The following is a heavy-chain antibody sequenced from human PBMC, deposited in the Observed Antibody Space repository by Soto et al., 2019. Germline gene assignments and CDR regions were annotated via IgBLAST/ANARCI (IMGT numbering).Heavy chain of an antibody. CDR3: AKRAGRVYHYFDY. J-gene: IGHJ4*02. CDR1: GFTLSNYA. CDR2: ITDSGMST. V-gene: IGHV3-23*01. D-gene: IGHD6-19*01. Sequence: GGSLRLSCGVSGFTLSNYAMSWVRQAPGKGLEWVSTITDSGMSTFYADSVRGRFTISRDSSNNTLFLQMNSLRPEDTALYYCAKRAGRVYHYFDYWGQGTLVTVSS.